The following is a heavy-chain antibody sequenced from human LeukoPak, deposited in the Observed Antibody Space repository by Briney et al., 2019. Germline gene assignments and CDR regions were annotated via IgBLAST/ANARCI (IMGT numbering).Heavy chain of an antibody. Sequence: SVKVTCKASGGTFSSYAISWARQAPGQGLEWMGGIIPIFGTANYAQKFQGRVTITTDESTSTAYMELSSLRSEDTAVYYCARAAYYYGSGSTRYNWFDPWGQGTLVTVSS. CDR2: IIPIFGTA. CDR3: ARAAYYYGSGSTRYNWFDP. J-gene: IGHJ5*02. V-gene: IGHV1-69*05. D-gene: IGHD3-10*01. CDR1: GGTFSSYA.